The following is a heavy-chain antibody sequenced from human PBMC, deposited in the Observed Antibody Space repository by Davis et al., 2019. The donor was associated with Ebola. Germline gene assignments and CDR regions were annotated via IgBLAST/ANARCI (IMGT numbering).Heavy chain of an antibody. CDR2: IYSGGST. CDR1: GGSISTGVFY. CDR3: ANLLGYCSGGSCYSS. Sequence: MPSETLSLTCTLSGGSISTGVFYCSWIRQPPGKGLEWIGYIYSGGSTYYNPSLQSRVIISLDTSKNQFSLKVSSVTAADTAVYYCANLLGYCSGGSCYSSWGQGTLVTVSS. V-gene: IGHV4-30-4*02. D-gene: IGHD2-15*01. J-gene: IGHJ4*02.